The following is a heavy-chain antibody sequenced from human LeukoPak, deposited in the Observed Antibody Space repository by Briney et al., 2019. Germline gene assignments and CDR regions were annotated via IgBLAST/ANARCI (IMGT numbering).Heavy chain of an antibody. CDR2: IYHSGST. D-gene: IGHD2-2*01. V-gene: IGHV4-38-2*02. CDR3: ARVGYCSSTSCFLSSLFDY. J-gene: IGHJ4*02. CDR1: GYSISSGYY. Sequence: KPSETLSLTCTVSGYSISSGYYWGWIRQPPGKGLEWFGSIYHSGSTYYNPSLKSRVTISVDTSKNQFSLKLSSVTAADTAVYYCARVGYCSSTSCFLSSLFDYWGQGTLVTASS.